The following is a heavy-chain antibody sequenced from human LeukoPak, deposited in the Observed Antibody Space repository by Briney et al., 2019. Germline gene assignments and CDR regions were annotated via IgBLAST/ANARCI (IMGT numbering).Heavy chain of an antibody. V-gene: IGHV3-64*01. CDR2: ISSNGGGT. Sequence: PGGSLRLSCAASGFTFRSYAMHWVRQAPGKGLEYVSTISSNGGGTYYANSVKGRFTISRDNSKDTLFLQMASLRPEGMAVYYCAREQWLGSGWNFFYFGMDVWGQGTTVTVSS. J-gene: IGHJ6*02. D-gene: IGHD6-19*01. CDR1: GFTFRSYA. CDR3: AREQWLGSGWNFFYFGMDV.